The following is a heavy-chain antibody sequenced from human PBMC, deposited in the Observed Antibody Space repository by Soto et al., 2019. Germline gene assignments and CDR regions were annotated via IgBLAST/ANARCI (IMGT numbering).Heavy chain of an antibody. CDR3: AKNYYFDS. Sequence: TGGSLRLSCTASGFNCISYAMSWVRQAPGKGLEWVSSVNVGVGATNFADSVKGRFTISRDDSKKTLYLQMNSLRAEDTAVYYCAKNYYFDSCGQGTRVTVSS. V-gene: IGHV3-23*01. CDR2: VNVGVGAT. CDR1: GFNCISYA. J-gene: IGHJ4*02.